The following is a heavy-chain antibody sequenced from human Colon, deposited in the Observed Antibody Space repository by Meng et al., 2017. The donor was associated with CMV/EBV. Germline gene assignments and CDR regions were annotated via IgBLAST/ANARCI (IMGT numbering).Heavy chain of an antibody. Sequence: QGEVGQSGAGVKKPGASVKVSCKASGYTFTGYYMHWVRQAPGQGLEWMGWIYPQDGGTYFAQKFQDRVTLTRDTSITTAYMELSGLTSDDTAIYYCVRESWYFDFWGEGTLVTVSS. CDR1: GYTFTGYY. J-gene: IGHJ4*02. D-gene: IGHD6-13*01. CDR3: VRESWYFDF. CDR2: IYPQDGGT. V-gene: IGHV1-2*02.